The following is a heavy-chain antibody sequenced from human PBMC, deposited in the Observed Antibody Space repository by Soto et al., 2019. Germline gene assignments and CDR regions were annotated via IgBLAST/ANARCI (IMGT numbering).Heavy chain of an antibody. V-gene: IGHV3-21*01. D-gene: IGHD3-22*01. J-gene: IGHJ4*02. CDR3: ARGLYYYDSSVYYFA. CDR2: ISISSSYI. Sequence: ALMLSWAASGFAFRSCSMKWVRQSPGKGLEWVSSISISSSYIYYADSVKGRFTISRDNAKNSLYLQMNSLRAEDTAVYYCARGLYYYDSSVYYFAWGQGTLVTVSS. CDR1: GFAFRSCS.